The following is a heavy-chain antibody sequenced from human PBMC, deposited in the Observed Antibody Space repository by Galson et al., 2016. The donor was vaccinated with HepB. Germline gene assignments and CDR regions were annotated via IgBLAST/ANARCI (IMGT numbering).Heavy chain of an antibody. V-gene: IGHV3-9*01. CDR3: AKDIATEASGLNY. J-gene: IGHJ4*02. D-gene: IGHD2-15*01. CDR2: INWDSTGI. Sequence: SLRLSCAASGFTFDDYAMHWVRQAPGKGLEWVSGINWDSTGIDYADSVKGRFTISRDNAKHSLYLQMNSLRTEDTALYYCAKDIATEASGLNYWSQGTLVTVSS. CDR1: GFTFDDYA.